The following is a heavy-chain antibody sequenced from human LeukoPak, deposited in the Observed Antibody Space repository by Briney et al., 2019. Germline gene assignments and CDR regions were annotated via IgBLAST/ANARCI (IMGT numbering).Heavy chain of an antibody. CDR1: GYSFTSYW. J-gene: IGHJ5*02. V-gene: IGHV5-51*01. Sequence: GESLKISCKGSGYSFTSYWIGWVRQMPGKGLEWMGIIYPGDSDTRYSPSFQGQVTISADKSISTAYLQWSSLKASDTAMYYCARQGRCSSTSCYSNWFDPWGQGTLVTVSS. D-gene: IGHD2-2*01. CDR2: IYPGDSDT. CDR3: ARQGRCSSTSCYSNWFDP.